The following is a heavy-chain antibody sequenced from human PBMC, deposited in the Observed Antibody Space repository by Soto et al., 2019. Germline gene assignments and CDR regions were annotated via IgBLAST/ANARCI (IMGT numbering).Heavy chain of an antibody. V-gene: IGHV5-10-1*01. Sequence: GESLKISCKGSGYSFTSYWISWVRQMPGKGLEWMGRIDPSDSYTNYSPSFQGHVTISADKSISTAYLQWSSLKASDTAMYYCARATYGDYVRSDYYYGMDVRGRETRVTVCS. CDR2: IDPSDSYT. D-gene: IGHD4-17*01. J-gene: IGHJ6*02. CDR3: ARATYGDYVRSDYYYGMDV. CDR1: GYSFTSYW.